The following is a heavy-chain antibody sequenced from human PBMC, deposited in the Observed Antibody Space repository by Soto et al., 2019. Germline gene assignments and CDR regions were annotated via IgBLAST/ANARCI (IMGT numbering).Heavy chain of an antibody. J-gene: IGHJ4*02. D-gene: IGHD4-17*01. V-gene: IGHV3-48*01. CDR3: AREYGIRTDY. CDR2: ISSSSSTI. CDR1: GFAFSSYS. Sequence: EVQLVESGGGLVQPGGSLRLSCAASGFAFSSYSMNWVRQAPGKGLEWVSYISSSSSTIYYADSVKGRFTISRDNAKNSLYLQMNSLRAEDTAVYYCAREYGIRTDYWGQGTLVTVSS.